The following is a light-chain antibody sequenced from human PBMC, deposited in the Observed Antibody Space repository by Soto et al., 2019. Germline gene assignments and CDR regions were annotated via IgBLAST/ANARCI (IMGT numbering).Light chain of an antibody. CDR3: QQHNQWPIT. V-gene: IGKV3-15*01. Sequence: EIVLTQSPGTLSLSPGERATLSCRASQSVTSTSLAWYQQKPGQAPRLLIYGASTRATGIPARFSGSGSGTEFTLTINSLQSEDSAVYYCQQHNQWPITFGQGTRLEIK. CDR2: GAS. CDR1: QSVTST. J-gene: IGKJ5*01.